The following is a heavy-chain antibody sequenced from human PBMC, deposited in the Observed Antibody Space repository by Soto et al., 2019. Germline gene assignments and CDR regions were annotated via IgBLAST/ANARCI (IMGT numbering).Heavy chain of an antibody. D-gene: IGHD3-10*01. J-gene: IGHJ3*02. CDR1: GFTFDDYA. V-gene: IGHV3-9*01. CDR2: ISWNSGSI. Sequence: EVQLVESGGGLVQPGRSLRLSCAASGFTFDDYAMHWVRQAPGKGLEWVSGISWNSGSIGYADSVKGRFTISRDNAKNSLYLQMNSLRAEDTALYYCAKDIDGWSGDSADAFDIWGQGTMVTVSS. CDR3: AKDIDGWSGDSADAFDI.